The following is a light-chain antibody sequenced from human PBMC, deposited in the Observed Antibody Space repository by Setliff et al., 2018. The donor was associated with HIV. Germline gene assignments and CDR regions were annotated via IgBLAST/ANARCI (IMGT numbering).Light chain of an antibody. V-gene: IGLV1-47*01. CDR1: SSNIGRNY. CDR2: RNN. CDR3: AAWDDSLSGVV. Sequence: QSVLTQPPSASATPGQRVTISCSGSSSNIGRNYVYWYQQLPGKAPQLLIYRNNQRPSGVPDRFSGSKSGTSASLAISGLRSEDEADYYCAAWDDSLSGVVFGGGTQLTVL. J-gene: IGLJ2*01.